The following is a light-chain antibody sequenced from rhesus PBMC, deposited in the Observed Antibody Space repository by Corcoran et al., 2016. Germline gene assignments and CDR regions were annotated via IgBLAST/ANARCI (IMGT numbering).Light chain of an antibody. CDR2: RAS. CDR1: QGISNW. Sequence: DIQMTQSPSPLSASVGDRVTISCRASQGISNWLAGYQQQPGKAPRLLLYRASNLETGVPSRFSGSGSGKDFTLTISNLQPEDVATYYCQQYDNSPWTFGQGTKVEIK. V-gene: IGKV1-69*01. CDR3: QQYDNSPWT. J-gene: IGKJ1*01.